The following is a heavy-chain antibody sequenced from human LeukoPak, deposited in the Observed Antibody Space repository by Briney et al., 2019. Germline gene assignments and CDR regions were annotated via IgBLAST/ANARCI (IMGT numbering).Heavy chain of an antibody. V-gene: IGHV1-69*04. Sequence: GASVKVSCKASGGTFSSYAISWVRQAPGRGLEWMGRIIPILGIANYAQKFQGRVTITADKSTSTAYMELSSLRSEDTAVYYCARERGGVRWLQFLDYWGQGTLVTVSS. J-gene: IGHJ4*02. D-gene: IGHD5-24*01. CDR1: GGTFSSYA. CDR3: ARERGGVRWLQFLDY. CDR2: IIPILGIA.